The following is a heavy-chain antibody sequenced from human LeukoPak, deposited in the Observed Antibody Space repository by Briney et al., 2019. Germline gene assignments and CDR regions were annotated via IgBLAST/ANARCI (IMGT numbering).Heavy chain of an antibody. CDR1: GFTFSTYS. J-gene: IGHJ4*02. D-gene: IGHD4/OR15-4a*01. Sequence: GGSLRLSCAASGFTFSTYSMNWVRQAPGKGVEWVSSISSSSSYIYYADSVKGRFTISRDNAKNSLYLQMNSLRAEDTAVYYCARDWGYGDDYWGQGTLVTVSS. CDR3: ARDWGYGDDY. CDR2: ISSSSSYI. V-gene: IGHV3-21*01.